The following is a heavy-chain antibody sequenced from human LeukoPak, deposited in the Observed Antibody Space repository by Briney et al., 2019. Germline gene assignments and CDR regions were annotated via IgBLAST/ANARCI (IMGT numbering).Heavy chain of an antibody. D-gene: IGHD4-23*01. CDR2: ISYDGSNK. V-gene: IGHV3-30-3*01. CDR1: GFTFSSYA. CDR3: ARDQVVNNYFDY. J-gene: IGHJ4*02. Sequence: GGSLRLSCAASGFTFSSYAMHWVRQAPGKGLEWVAVISYDGSNKYYVDSVKGRFTISRDNSKNTLYLQMNSLRAEDTAVYYCARDQVVNNYFDYWGQGTLVTVSS.